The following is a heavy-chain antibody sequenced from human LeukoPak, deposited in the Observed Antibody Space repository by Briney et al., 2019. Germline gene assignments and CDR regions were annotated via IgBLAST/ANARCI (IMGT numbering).Heavy chain of an antibody. Sequence: ASVKVSCKASGYTFTSYGISWVRQAPGQGLEWMGWISAYNGNTNYAQKLQGRVTMTTDTSTSTAYMELRSPRSDDTAVYYCARGAEYYYDSSGYPYWGQGTLVTVSS. V-gene: IGHV1-18*01. CDR1: GYTFTSYG. J-gene: IGHJ4*02. D-gene: IGHD3-22*01. CDR2: ISAYNGNT. CDR3: ARGAEYYYDSSGYPY.